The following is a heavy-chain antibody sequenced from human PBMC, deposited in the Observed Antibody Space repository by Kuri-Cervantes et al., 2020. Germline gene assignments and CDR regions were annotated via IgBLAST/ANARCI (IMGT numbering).Heavy chain of an antibody. CDR3: ASLPRYYYDSEHYGMDV. Sequence: ETLSLTCAVYGWSFSGYYWSWIRQPPGKGLEWVSAISGSGGSTYYADSVKGRFTISRDNSKNTLYLQMNSPRAEDTAVYYCASLPRYYYDSEHYGMDVWGQGTTVTVSS. V-gene: IGHV3-23*01. CDR2: ISGSGGST. J-gene: IGHJ6*02. CDR1: GWSFSGYY. D-gene: IGHD3-22*01.